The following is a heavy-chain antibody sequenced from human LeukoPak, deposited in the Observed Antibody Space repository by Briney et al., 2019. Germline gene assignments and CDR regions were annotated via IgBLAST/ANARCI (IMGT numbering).Heavy chain of an antibody. CDR3: ARGTGMVVTAIRDRYYFDY. CDR2: IYYSRST. CDR1: GGSISSGGYY. Sequence: PSQTLSLTCTVSGGSISSGGYYWSWIRQHPGKGLEWIGYIYYSRSTYYNPSLKSRVTISVDTSKNQFSLKLSSVTAADTAVYYCARGTGMVVTAIRDRYYFDYWGQGTLVTVSS. J-gene: IGHJ4*02. V-gene: IGHV4-31*03. D-gene: IGHD2-21*02.